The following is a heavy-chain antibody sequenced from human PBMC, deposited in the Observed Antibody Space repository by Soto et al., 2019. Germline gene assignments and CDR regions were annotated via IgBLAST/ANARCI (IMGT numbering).Heavy chain of an antibody. J-gene: IGHJ4*02. CDR1: GFTFSTYG. Sequence: QVQLVESGGGVVQPGRSLRLSCAASGFTFSTYGMHWVRQAPGKGLEWVAVISYDGSNKYYTDSVKGRFTISRDNSKNTLYLQMNSLRPEDTAVYYCAKDFYRIDYWGQGTLVTVSS. V-gene: IGHV3-30*18. CDR2: ISYDGSNK. D-gene: IGHD4-4*01. CDR3: AKDFYRIDY.